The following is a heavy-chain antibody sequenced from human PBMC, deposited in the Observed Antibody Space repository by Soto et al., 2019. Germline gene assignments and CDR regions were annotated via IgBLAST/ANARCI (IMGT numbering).Heavy chain of an antibody. J-gene: IGHJ6*03. CDR3: ANREMVPGYYYDYMDV. CDR1: GFTFSSYD. Sequence: PGGSLRLSCAASGFTFSSYDMSWVRQAPGKGLEWVSAISGSGGSTYYADSVKGRFTISRDNSKNTLYLQMNSLRAEDTAVYYCANREMVPGYYYDYMDVWGKGTTVTVSS. V-gene: IGHV3-23*01. CDR2: ISGSGGST. D-gene: IGHD2-8*01.